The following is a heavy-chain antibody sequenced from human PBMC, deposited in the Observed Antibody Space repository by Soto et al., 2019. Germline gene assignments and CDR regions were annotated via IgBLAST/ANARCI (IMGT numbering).Heavy chain of an antibody. CDR2: XIPIFGTA. CDR1: GGTFSSYA. J-gene: IGHJ4*02. V-gene: IGHV1-69*01. D-gene: IGHD3-3*01. CDR3: ARSPPSITIFGVVGYYFDY. Sequence: QVQLVQSGAEVKKPGSSVKVSCXASGGTFSSYAIXWXXXAPGQGLEWMGGXIPIFGTANYAQKFQGRVTITADESTSTAYMELSSLRSEDTAVYYCARSPPSITIFGVVGYYFDYWGQGTLVTVSS.